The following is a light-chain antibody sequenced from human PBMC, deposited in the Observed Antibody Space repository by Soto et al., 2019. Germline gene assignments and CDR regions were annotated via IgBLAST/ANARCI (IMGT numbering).Light chain of an antibody. V-gene: IGLV2-14*01. Sequence: QSALTQPASVSGSPGQSITISCTGTSSDVGGYNYVSWYQQHPGKAPKLMIYEVSNRPSGVSNRFSGSKSGNTASLTITGLQAEDEADYYCQSYDSSLSGPVFGGGTKLTVL. CDR2: EVS. CDR1: SSDVGGYNY. J-gene: IGLJ2*01. CDR3: QSYDSSLSGPV.